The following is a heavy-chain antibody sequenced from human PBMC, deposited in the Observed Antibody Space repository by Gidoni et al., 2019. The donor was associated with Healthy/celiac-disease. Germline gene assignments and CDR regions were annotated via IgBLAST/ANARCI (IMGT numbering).Heavy chain of an antibody. CDR1: GGSISSGGYY. D-gene: IGHD3-22*01. CDR2: IYYSGST. Sequence: QVQLQESGPGLVKPSQTLSLTCTVSGGSISSGGYYWSWIRQHPGKGLEWIGYIYYSGSTYYNPSLKSRVTISVDTSKNQFSLKLSSVTAADTAVYYCASTYDSSGYYYPQKTFDYWGQGTLVTVSS. V-gene: IGHV4-31*03. J-gene: IGHJ4*02. CDR3: ASTYDSSGYYYPQKTFDY.